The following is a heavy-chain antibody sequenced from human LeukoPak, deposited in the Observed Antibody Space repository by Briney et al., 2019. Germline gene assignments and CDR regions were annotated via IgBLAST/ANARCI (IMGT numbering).Heavy chain of an antibody. CDR2: INHSGSS. J-gene: IGHJ4*02. D-gene: IGHD2-2*01. CDR3: ARGREIGYQLPLDY. CDR1: GWSFSGYY. Sequence: SETLSLTCAVSGWSFSGYYWSWIRQPPGKGLEWIGEINHSGSSNYNPSLKSRVTISVDTSKNQFSLKLNSMTAADTAVYYCARGREIGYQLPLDYWGQGTLVTVSS. V-gene: IGHV4-34*01.